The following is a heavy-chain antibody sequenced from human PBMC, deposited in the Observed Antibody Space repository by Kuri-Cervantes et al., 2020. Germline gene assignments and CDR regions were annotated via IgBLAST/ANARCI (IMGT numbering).Heavy chain of an antibody. V-gene: IGHV3-21*01. CDR3: ARGPSSGWQKSAEYFHY. CDR1: GFTFSNYG. J-gene: IGHJ1*01. Sequence: GESLKISCAASGFTFSNYGMNWVRQAPGKGLEWVSSISSGSSYIYYADSVKGRFTISRDNANNSLYLQMNSLGAEDMAMYYCARGPSSGWQKSAEYFHYWGQGILVTVSS. CDR2: ISSGSSYI. D-gene: IGHD6-19*01.